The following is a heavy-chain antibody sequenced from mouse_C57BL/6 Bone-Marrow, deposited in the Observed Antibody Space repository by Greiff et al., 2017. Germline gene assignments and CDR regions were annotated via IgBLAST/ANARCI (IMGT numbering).Heavy chain of an antibody. CDR2: IYPTSGRT. CDR1: VYTFTSYW. V-gene: IGHV1-55*01. Sequence: VQLEESGAELVKPGASVKMSCKASVYTFTSYWITWVKQRPGQGLEWIGDIYPTSGRTNYNEKFKSKAILTVDTTSNTAYMQLSSLTSEDSAVFYCAISVPWGRSFDDWGQGTTLTVSS. D-gene: IGHD3-3*01. J-gene: IGHJ2*01. CDR3: AISVPWGRSFDD.